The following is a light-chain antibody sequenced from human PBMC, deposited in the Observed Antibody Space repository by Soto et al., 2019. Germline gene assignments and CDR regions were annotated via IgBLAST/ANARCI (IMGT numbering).Light chain of an antibody. CDR2: LNSDGSH. J-gene: IGLJ1*01. Sequence: QLVLTQSPSASASLGASVKLTCTLSSGHSSYAIAWHQQQPEKGPRYLMKLNSDGSHSKGDGIPDRFSGSSSGAERYLTISSLQSEDEADYYWQTWDTGIHYVFGTGTKLTFL. CDR1: SGHSSYA. CDR3: QTWDTGIHYV. V-gene: IGLV4-69*01.